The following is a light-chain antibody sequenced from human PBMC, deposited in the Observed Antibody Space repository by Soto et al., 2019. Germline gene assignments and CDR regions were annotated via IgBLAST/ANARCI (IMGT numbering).Light chain of an antibody. CDR1: QSVSTN. CDR3: QQYNNWPYT. Sequence: EIVMTQSPDTLSVSPGERATLSCRASQSVSTNLAWYQQKPGQAPRLLIYGASTRATGIPARFSGSGSGTEFPLTISSLQSEDFAVYHWQQYNNWPYTFGQGTKLEIK. V-gene: IGKV3-15*01. CDR2: GAS. J-gene: IGKJ2*01.